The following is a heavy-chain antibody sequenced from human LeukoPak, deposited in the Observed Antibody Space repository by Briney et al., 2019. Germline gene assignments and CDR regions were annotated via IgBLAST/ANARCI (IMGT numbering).Heavy chain of an antibody. Sequence: SVKVSCKASGGTFSSYAISWVRQAPGQGLEWMGGIIAIFGTANYAQKFQGRVTIAADESTRTAYMELSSLRSEDTAVYYCASSGFIVVVPAAVSVSSGGRSYYMDVWGKGTTVTVSS. D-gene: IGHD2-2*01. CDR2: IIAIFGTA. CDR1: GGTFSSYA. CDR3: ASSGFIVVVPAAVSVSSGGRSYYMDV. J-gene: IGHJ6*03. V-gene: IGHV1-69*01.